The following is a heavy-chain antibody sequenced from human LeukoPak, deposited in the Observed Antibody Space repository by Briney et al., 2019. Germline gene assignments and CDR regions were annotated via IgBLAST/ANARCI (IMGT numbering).Heavy chain of an antibody. D-gene: IGHD4-17*01. V-gene: IGHV1-46*01. J-gene: IGHJ6*03. CDR1: GYTFTSYY. Sequence: ASVKVSCKASGYTFTSYYMHWVRQAPGQGLEWMGLINPTGGSTGYAQKFQGRVTMTRDMSTSTDYMELSSLRSEDTAVYYCASLGLRSHTGYYYYYMDVWGKGTTVTVSS. CDR2: INPTGGST. CDR3: ASLGLRSHTGYYYYYMDV.